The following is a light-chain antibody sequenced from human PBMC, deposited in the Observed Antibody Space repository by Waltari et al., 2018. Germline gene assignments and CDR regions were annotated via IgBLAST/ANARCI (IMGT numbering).Light chain of an antibody. CDR2: AAS. CDR3: QQLSDYPVT. J-gene: IGKJ3*01. Sequence: DIQLTQSPSFLSASVGDRVTITCRASRAFNSTYLLWYQQKPGKAPKLLIYAASTLQSGVPSRFSGSGSGAEFTLTISSLQPEDFATYYCQQLSDYPVTFGPGTKVDFK. CDR1: RAFNSTY. V-gene: IGKV1-9*01.